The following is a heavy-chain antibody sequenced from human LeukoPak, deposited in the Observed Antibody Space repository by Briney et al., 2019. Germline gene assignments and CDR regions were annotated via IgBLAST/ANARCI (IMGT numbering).Heavy chain of an antibody. Sequence: GGSLRLSCATSGFRFSSYGMNWVRQAPGKGLEWLALIWYDESKKYYADSVKGRFIISRDNSNNTLYLQMNSLRAEDTAVYYCARGGLGSSWPELTNFGDQGTLVTVSS. D-gene: IGHD6-13*01. J-gene: IGHJ1*01. CDR3: ARGGLGSSWPELTNF. CDR1: GFRFSSYG. CDR2: IWYDESKK. V-gene: IGHV3-33*01.